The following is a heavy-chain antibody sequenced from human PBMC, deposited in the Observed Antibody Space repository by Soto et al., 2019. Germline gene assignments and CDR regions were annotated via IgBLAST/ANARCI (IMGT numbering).Heavy chain of an antibody. CDR2: INPSGGST. J-gene: IGHJ6*02. CDR3: ARDHKGEIVVVTAIYYYYGMDV. V-gene: IGHV1-46*01. CDR1: GYTFTSYY. D-gene: IGHD2-21*02. Sequence: ASVKVSCKASGYTFTSYYMHWVRQAPGQGLEWMGIINPSGGSTSYAQKFQGRVTMTRDTSTSTVYMELSSLRSEDTAVYYCARDHKGEIVVVTAIYYYYGMDVWGQGTTVTVSS.